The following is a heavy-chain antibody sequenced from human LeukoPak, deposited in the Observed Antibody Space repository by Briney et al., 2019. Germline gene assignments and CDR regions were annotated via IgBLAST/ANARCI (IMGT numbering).Heavy chain of an antibody. J-gene: IGHJ4*02. V-gene: IGHV1-69*04. D-gene: IGHD3-22*01. Sequence: SVKVSCKASGGTFSSYAISWVRQAPGQGLEWMGRIIPILGITNYAQKFQGRVTITADKSTSTAYMELSSLRSEDTAVYYCARGSYDSSGFDYWGQGTLVTVSS. CDR1: GGTFSSYA. CDR3: ARGSYDSSGFDY. CDR2: IIPILGIT.